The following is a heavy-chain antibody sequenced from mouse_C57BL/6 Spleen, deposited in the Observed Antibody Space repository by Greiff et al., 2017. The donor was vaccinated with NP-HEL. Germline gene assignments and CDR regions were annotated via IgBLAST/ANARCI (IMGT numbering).Heavy chain of an antibody. CDR2: IYPRSGNT. D-gene: IGHD2-5*01. J-gene: IGHJ4*01. CDR3: ARSSNDAMDY. Sequence: VMLVESGAELARPGASVKLSCKASGYTFTSYGISWVKQRTGQGLEWIGEIYPRSGNTYYNEKFKGKATLTADKSSSTAYMELRSLTSEDSAVYFCARSSNDAMDYWGQGTSVTVSS. V-gene: IGHV1-81*01. CDR1: GYTFTSYG.